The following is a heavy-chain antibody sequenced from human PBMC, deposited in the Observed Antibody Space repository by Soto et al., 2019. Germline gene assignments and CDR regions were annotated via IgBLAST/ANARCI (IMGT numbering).Heavy chain of an antibody. V-gene: IGHV1-69*04. CDR3: ARVHRFSGSHAFDS. CDR1: GDTFTTYT. D-gene: IGHD1-26*01. CDR2: IIPNLGIT. Sequence: QVQLVQSGAELKKPGSSVNVSCQASGDTFTTYTISWVRQAPGQGPEWMGRIIPNLGITNYARKFQGRFAIIADTSSNIVYMELSRLKYDDTAVYRCARVHRFSGSHAFDSWGQGTLVTVSS. J-gene: IGHJ5*01.